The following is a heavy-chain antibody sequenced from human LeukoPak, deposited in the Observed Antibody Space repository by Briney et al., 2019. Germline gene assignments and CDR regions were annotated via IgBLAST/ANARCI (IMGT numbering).Heavy chain of an antibody. J-gene: IGHJ5*02. D-gene: IGHD3-3*01. Sequence: ASVKVSCKASGYTFTSYAMNWVRQAPGQGLEWMGWINTNTGNPTYAQGFTGRFVFSLDTSVSTAYLQISSLKAEDTAVYYCARDRGPPRDRLEWLFRGQSQYNWFDPWGQGTLVTVSS. CDR2: INTNTGNP. CDR3: ARDRGPPRDRLEWLFRGQSQYNWFDP. CDR1: GYTFTSYA. V-gene: IGHV7-4-1*02.